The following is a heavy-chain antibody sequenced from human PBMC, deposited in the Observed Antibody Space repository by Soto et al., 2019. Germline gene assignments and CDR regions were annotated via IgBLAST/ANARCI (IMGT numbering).Heavy chain of an antibody. V-gene: IGHV4-59*01. CDR1: GGSISSYY. CDR3: ATVTAWSTCALDV. D-gene: IGHD3-3*01. CDR2: IYYSGST. J-gene: IGHJ6*02. Sequence: SETLSLTCTVSGGSISSYYWSWIRQPPGKGLEWIGYIYYSGSTNYNPSLKSRVTISVDTSKNQFSVKLNSVTAADTDVYYCATVTAWSTCALDVWGQANTVTVS.